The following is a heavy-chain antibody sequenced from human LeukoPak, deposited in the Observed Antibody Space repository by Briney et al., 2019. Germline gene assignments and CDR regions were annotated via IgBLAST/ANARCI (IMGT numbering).Heavy chain of an antibody. CDR3: ARDHSPLVTPPQFGY. Sequence: GASVKVSCKASGYTFTSYAMNWVRQAPGQGLEWMGWINTNTGNPTYAQGFTGRFVFSLDTSVSTAYLQISSLKAEDTAVYYCARDHSPLVTPPQFGYWGQGTLVTVSS. J-gene: IGHJ4*02. D-gene: IGHD4-23*01. CDR1: GYTFTSYA. V-gene: IGHV7-4-1*02. CDR2: INTNTGNP.